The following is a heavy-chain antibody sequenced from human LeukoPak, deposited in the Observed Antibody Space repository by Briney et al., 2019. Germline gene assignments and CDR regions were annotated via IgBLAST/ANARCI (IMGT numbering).Heavy chain of an antibody. V-gene: IGHV4-34*01. Sequence: SETLSLTCAVYGGSFSGYYWSWIRQPPGKGLEWIGEINHSGSTNYNPSLKSRVTISVDTSKNQFSLKLSSVTAADTAVYYCARGVTTQVEYAFDIWGQGTMVTVSS. CDR3: ARGVTTQVEYAFDI. CDR2: INHSGST. CDR1: GGSFSGYY. J-gene: IGHJ3*02. D-gene: IGHD3-3*01.